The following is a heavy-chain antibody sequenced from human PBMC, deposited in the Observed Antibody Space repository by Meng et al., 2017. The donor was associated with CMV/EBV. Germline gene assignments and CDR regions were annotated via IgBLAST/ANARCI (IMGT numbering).Heavy chain of an antibody. J-gene: IGHJ5*02. CDR3: ARGLKAWFDP. Sequence: SETLSLTCAVYGGSFSGYYWSWIRQPPGKGLEWIGEINHSGSTNYNPSLKSRVTISVDTSKNQFSLKLSSVTAADTAVYYCARGLKAWFDPWGQGTPVTVSS. V-gene: IGHV4-34*01. CDR1: GGSFSGYY. CDR2: INHSGST.